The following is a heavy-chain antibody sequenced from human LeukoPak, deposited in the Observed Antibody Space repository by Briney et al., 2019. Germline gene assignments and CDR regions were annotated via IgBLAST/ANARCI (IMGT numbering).Heavy chain of an antibody. V-gene: IGHV3-33*06. D-gene: IGHD5-18*01. CDR3: AKDYLGGYSYGSPFDF. Sequence: GRSLRLSCAASGFTFSSYGVHWVRQAPGKGLEWVALIWYDGSNKYYADSVKGRFTISRDNSKNTLYLQMNSLRAEDTTVYYCAKDYLGGYSYGSPFDFWGQGTLVTVSS. J-gene: IGHJ4*02. CDR2: IWYDGSNK. CDR1: GFTFSSYG.